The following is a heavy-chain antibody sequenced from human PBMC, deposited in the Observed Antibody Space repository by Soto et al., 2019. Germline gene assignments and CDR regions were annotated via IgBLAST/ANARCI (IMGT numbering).Heavy chain of an antibody. V-gene: IGHV4-38-2*02. CDR2: IYHSGST. D-gene: IGHD3-10*01. Sequence: SETLSLTCAVSGYSISSGYYWGWIRQPPGKGLEWIGSIYHSGSTYYNPSLKSRVTISVDTSKNQFSLKLSSVTAADTAVYYCARDHITMVRGVTGHYYYGMDVWGQGTTVTVSS. CDR1: GYSISSGYY. J-gene: IGHJ6*02. CDR3: ARDHITMVRGVTGHYYYGMDV.